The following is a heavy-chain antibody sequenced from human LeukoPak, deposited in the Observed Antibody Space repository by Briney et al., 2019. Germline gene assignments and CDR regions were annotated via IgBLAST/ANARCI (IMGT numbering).Heavy chain of an antibody. D-gene: IGHD3-22*01. J-gene: IGHJ4*02. CDR1: GFTFSSYA. CDR3: AKGYTSDSTMIVVDATPFDY. Sequence: GGSLRLSCAASGFTFSSYAMSWVRQAPGKGLEWVSAISGSGGSTYYADSVKGRFTISRDNSKSTLYLQMNSLRAEDAAVYYCAKGYTSDSTMIVVDATPFDYWGQGTLVTVSS. CDR2: ISGSGGST. V-gene: IGHV3-23*01.